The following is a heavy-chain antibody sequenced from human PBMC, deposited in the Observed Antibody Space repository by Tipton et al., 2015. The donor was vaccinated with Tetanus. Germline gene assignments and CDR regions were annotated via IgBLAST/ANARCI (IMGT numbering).Heavy chain of an antibody. D-gene: IGHD6-19*01. J-gene: IGHJ3*02. CDR2: ISSNGGST. V-gene: IGHV3-64D*08. CDR3: VKDCPPEQWLVPFDT. CDR1: GFTFSSYA. Sequence: SLRLSCSASGFTFSSYAMHWVRQAPGKGLEYVSAISSNGGSTYYADSVKGRFTISRDNSKNTLYLQMSSLRAEDTAVYYCVKDCPPEQWLVPFDTWAQGKMVPVSS.